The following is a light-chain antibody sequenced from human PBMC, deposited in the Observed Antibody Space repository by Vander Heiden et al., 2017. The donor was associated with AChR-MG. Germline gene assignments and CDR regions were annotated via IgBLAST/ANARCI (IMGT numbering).Light chain of an antibody. CDR2: AAS. J-gene: IGKJ1*01. CDR1: QAINTY. CDR3: QQSYTTPWT. Sequence: DIQMTQSPSSLSASIGDTVTITCRASQAINTYLNWYQHKPGKAPKLLIYAASSLQTGVPSRFSGSGSGTDFTLSISSLQPEDFASYSCQQSYTTPWTLAKGPRWK. V-gene: IGKV1-39*01.